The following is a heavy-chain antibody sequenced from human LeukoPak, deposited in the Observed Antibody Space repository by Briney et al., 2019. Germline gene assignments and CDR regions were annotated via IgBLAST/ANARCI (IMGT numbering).Heavy chain of an antibody. CDR3: ARGRIAAAGTWYYFDY. CDR2: IYTSGST. V-gene: IGHV4-4*07. CDR1: GGSISSYY. Sequence: SETLSLTCTVSGGSISSYYWSWIRQPAGKGLEWIGRIYTSGSTNYNPSLKSRVTMSVDTSKNQFSLKLSSVTAADTAVYYCARGRIAAAGTWYYFDYWGQGTLVTVSS. J-gene: IGHJ4*02. D-gene: IGHD6-13*01.